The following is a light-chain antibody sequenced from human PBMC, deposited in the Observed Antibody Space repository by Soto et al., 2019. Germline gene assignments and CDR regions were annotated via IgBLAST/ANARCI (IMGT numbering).Light chain of an antibody. CDR1: QSVRRN. V-gene: IGKV3-15*01. Sequence: EIVMTQSPVTLSVSPGERATLSCRASQSVRRNLAWYQQKPGQAPRLLIYEISIRATGVAARFSGSGSGTEFTLTISNLQSEDSAVYYCKQYNNWYAFGQGTKLEIK. J-gene: IGKJ2*01. CDR3: KQYNNWYA. CDR2: EIS.